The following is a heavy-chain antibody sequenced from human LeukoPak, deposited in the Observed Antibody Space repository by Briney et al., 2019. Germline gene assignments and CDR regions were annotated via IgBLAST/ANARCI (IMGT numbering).Heavy chain of an antibody. CDR1: GDSSSSYY. V-gene: IGHV4-38-2*02. J-gene: IGHJ4*02. Sequence: SETLSLTCTVSGDSSSSYYWGWIRQPPGKGLEWIGSLYHTGSTYYTPSLKSRVTISVDTSKNQFSLKLSSVTAADTAVYYCAREGRGYSGYGNFDYWGQGTLVTVSS. CDR3: AREGRGYSGYGNFDY. D-gene: IGHD5-12*01. CDR2: LYHTGST.